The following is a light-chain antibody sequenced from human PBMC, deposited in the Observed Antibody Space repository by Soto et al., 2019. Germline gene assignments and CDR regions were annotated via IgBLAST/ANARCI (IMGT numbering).Light chain of an antibody. CDR3: QSYDSSLSGPRV. Sequence: QSVLTQPPSVSGAPGQRVTISCTGSSSNIGAGYDVHWYQQFPGKAPKLLIYGNTNRPSGVPDRFSGSKSGTSASLAITGLQAEDEADYYCQSYDSSLSGPRVFGTGTKVTVL. CDR1: SSNIGAGYD. CDR2: GNT. V-gene: IGLV1-40*01. J-gene: IGLJ1*01.